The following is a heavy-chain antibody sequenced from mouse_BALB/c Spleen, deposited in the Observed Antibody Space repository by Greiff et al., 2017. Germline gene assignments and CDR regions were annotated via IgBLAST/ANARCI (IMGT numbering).Heavy chain of an antibody. D-gene: IGHD2-3*01. CDR3: ARDDGYYGTY. Sequence: QVQLQQSGPELVKPGASVKISCKASGYAFSSSWMNWVKQRPGQGLEWIGRIYPGDGDTNYNGKFKGKATLTADKSSSTAYMQLSSLTSVDSAVYFCARDDGYYGTYWGQGTLVTVSA. V-gene: IGHV1-82*01. J-gene: IGHJ3*01. CDR1: GYAFSSSW. CDR2: IYPGDGDT.